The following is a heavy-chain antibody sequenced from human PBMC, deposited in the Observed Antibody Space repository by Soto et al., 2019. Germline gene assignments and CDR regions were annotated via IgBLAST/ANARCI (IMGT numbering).Heavy chain of an antibody. D-gene: IGHD1-26*01. J-gene: IGHJ4*02. V-gene: IGHV1-69*08. CDR1: GGTFSSYT. CDR3: AGDRSGGIYYGPFVY. CDR2: IIPILGIA. Sequence: QVQLVQSGAEVKKPGSSVKVSCKASGGTFSSYTISWVRQAPGQGLEWMGRIIPILGIANYAQKYQGRVTNTADKSTRTANMALGSLRSEVTAVNYCAGDRSGGIYYGPFVYWGQGTLVTVSS.